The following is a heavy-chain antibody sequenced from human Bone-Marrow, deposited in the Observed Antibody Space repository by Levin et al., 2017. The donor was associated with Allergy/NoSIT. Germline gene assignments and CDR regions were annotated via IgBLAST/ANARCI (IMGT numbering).Heavy chain of an antibody. J-gene: IGHJ4*02. CDR1: GFIFNDHA. CDR2: ISWNSAKL. CDR3: AKDMASYYTSGSPDY. V-gene: IGHV3-9*01. Sequence: SLKISCEASGFIFNDHAMHWVRQAPGKGLEWVSGISWNSAKLGYAESVKGRFTISRDNAEKCLYLQMNSLTADDTAVYYCAKDMASYYTSGSPDYWGQGTLVTVSS. D-gene: IGHD3-10*01.